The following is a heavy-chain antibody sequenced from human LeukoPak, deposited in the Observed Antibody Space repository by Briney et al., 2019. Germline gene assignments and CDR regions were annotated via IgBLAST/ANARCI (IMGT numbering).Heavy chain of an antibody. J-gene: IGHJ4*02. D-gene: IGHD5-24*01. CDR1: GFSFSNYY. Sequence: GGSLRLSCAASGFSFSNYYMSWVRQAPGKGLEWVSVIYSGGSTYYADSVKGRFTISRDNSKNMLYLQMNSLRAEDTAVYYCARLRRDGYNFDYWGQGTLVTVSS. V-gene: IGHV3-53*01. CDR2: IYSGGST. CDR3: ARLRRDGYNFDY.